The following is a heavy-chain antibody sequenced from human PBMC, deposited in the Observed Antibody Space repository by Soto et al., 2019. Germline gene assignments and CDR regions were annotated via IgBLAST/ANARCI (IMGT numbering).Heavy chain of an antibody. CDR1: GGTFSSYT. CDR3: ARERPYFDY. CDR2: IIPILGIA. V-gene: IGHV1-69*04. J-gene: IGHJ4*02. Sequence: SVKVSCKASGGTFSSYTISWVRQAPGQGLEWMGRIIPILGIANYAQKFQGRITMTRNTSINTAYMELSSLRSEDTAVYYCARERPYFDYWGQGTLVTVSS.